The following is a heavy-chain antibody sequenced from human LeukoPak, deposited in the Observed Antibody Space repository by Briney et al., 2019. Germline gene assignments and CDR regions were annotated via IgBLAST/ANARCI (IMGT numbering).Heavy chain of an antibody. CDR1: GYTFTGYY. V-gene: IGHV1-2*02. Sequence: ASVKVSCKASGYTFTGYYIHWVRQAPGQGLEWMGWINPNSGGTEYAQKFQGRVTMTRDTSTSTAYMELSSLTSDDTALYYCATDGAVAGTAYPEYWGQGTLVTVSS. CDR3: ATDGAVAGTAYPEY. J-gene: IGHJ4*02. D-gene: IGHD6-19*01. CDR2: INPNSGGT.